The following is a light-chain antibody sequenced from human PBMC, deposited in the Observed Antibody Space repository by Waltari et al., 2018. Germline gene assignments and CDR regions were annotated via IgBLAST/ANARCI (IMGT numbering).Light chain of an antibody. J-gene: IGKJ2*01. CDR2: RAS. Sequence: DIVMTQSPDSLAVSLGERATINCKSSQRVFYSSKNKNYLAWYQQKPGQAPKLLIYRASTRESGVSDRFSGSGSGTDFTLTISSLQAEDVAVYYCQQYYGNPRTFGQGTKLEIK. CDR3: QQYYGNPRT. V-gene: IGKV4-1*01. CDR1: QRVFYSSKNKNY.